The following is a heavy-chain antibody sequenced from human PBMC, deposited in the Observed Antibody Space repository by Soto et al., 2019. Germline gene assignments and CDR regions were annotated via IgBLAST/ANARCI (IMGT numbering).Heavy chain of an antibody. CDR1: GYTFTSYG. CDR2: ISAYNGNT. J-gene: IGHJ6*02. CDR3: ARAQGYCSSTSCALRDYYYYGMDV. D-gene: IGHD2-2*01. Sequence: ASVKVSCKASGYTFTSYGISWVRQAPGQGLEWMGWISAYNGNTNYAQKLQGRVTMTTDTSTSTVYMELRSLRSDDTAVYYCARAQGYCSSTSCALRDYYYYGMDVWGQGTTVTVSS. V-gene: IGHV1-18*01.